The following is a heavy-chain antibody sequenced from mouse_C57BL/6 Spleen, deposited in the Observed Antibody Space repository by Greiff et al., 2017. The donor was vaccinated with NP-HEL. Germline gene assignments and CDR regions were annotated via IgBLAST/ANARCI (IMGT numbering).Heavy chain of an antibody. V-gene: IGHV1-72*01. D-gene: IGHD2-4*01. J-gene: IGHJ4*01. CDR3: ARDDYDGYAMDY. Sequence: VQLQQSGPELVKPGASVKISCKASGYTFTSYWMHWVKQRPGRGLEWIGRIDPNSGGTKYNEKFTSKATLTVDKHSSTAYMQIMSLTSEDSAVYYCARDDYDGYAMDYWGQGTSVTVSS. CDR2: IDPNSGGT. CDR1: GYTFTSYW.